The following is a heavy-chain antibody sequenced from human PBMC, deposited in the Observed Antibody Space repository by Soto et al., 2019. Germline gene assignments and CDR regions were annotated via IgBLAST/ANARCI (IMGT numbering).Heavy chain of an antibody. CDR3: ARVSRGGGVTARPIDY. CDR2: IIPIFGTA. V-gene: IGHV1-69*12. CDR1: GGTFSSYA. D-gene: IGHD6-6*01. J-gene: IGHJ4*02. Sequence: QVQLVQSGAEVKKPGSSVKVSCKASGGTFSSYAISWVRQAPGQGLEWMGGIIPIFGTANYAQKFQGRVTITEDESTRTVYLGLRSLRSEDTAVDYWARVSRGGGVTARPIDYWGQGTLVTVSS.